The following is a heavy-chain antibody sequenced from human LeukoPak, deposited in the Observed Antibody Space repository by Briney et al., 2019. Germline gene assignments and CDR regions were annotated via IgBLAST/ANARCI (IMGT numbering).Heavy chain of an antibody. J-gene: IGHJ5*02. V-gene: IGHV3-66*04. CDR1: GITVGNNY. D-gene: IGHD1-1*01. CDR2: LYDVGTT. Sequence: GESLRLSCVVSGITVGNNYMSWLRRAPGKGLEWVSVLYDVGTTYYAESVKGRVTISRDNTKNTLYLQMNNLRVEDTAVYYCARLKTTSDSDWFDAWGQGTLVTVSS. CDR3: ARLKTTSDSDWFDA.